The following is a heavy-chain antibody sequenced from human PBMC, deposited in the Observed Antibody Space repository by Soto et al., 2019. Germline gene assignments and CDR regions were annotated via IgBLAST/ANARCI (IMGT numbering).Heavy chain of an antibody. CDR3: ARAKDANSGSYYSYYGTDV. J-gene: IGHJ6*02. Sequence: ASVKVSCKASGYTFTSYAMHWVRQAPGQRLEWMGWINAGNGNTKYSQKFQGRVTITRDTSASTAYMELSSLRSEDTAVYYCARAKDANSGSYYSYYGTDVWGQGTTVTVSS. CDR2: INAGNGNT. D-gene: IGHD1-26*01. CDR1: GYTFTSYA. V-gene: IGHV1-3*01.